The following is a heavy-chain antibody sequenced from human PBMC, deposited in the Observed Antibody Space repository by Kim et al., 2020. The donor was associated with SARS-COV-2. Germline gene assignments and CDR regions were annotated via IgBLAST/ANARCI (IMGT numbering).Heavy chain of an antibody. Sequence: VKGRFTISRDNSKNTLYLQMNSLRAEDTAVYYCARTIAAPLHYYYYGMDVWGQGTTVTVSS. J-gene: IGHJ6*02. D-gene: IGHD6-6*01. V-gene: IGHV3-30*07. CDR3: ARTIAAPLHYYYYGMDV.